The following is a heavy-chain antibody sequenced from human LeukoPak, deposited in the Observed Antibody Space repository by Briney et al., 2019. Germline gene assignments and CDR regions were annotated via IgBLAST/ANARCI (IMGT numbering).Heavy chain of an antibody. CDR3: ARDSNSGYDI. J-gene: IGHJ3*02. D-gene: IGHD5-12*01. CDR2: IYYSGST. CDR1: GVSISSYY. V-gene: IGHV4-59*01. Sequence: SETLSLTCTVSGVSISSYYWSWIRQPPGKGLEWIGYIYYSGSTNYNPSLKSRVTISVDTSKNQFSLKLSSVTAANTAVYYCARDSNSGYDIWGQGTMVTVSS.